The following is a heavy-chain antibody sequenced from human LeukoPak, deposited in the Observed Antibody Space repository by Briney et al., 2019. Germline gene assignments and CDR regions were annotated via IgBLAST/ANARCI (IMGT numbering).Heavy chain of an antibody. CDR2: ISSSSSYI. CDR3: ARSVPPRYCDFWSGHSDY. V-gene: IGHV3-21*01. Sequence: GGSLRLSCAASGFTFSSYSMNWVRQAPGKGLEWVSSISSSSSYIYYADSVKGRFTISRDNAKNSLYLQMNSLRAEDTAVYYCARSVPPRYCDFWSGHSDYWGQGTLVTVSS. CDR1: GFTFSSYS. J-gene: IGHJ4*02. D-gene: IGHD3-3*01.